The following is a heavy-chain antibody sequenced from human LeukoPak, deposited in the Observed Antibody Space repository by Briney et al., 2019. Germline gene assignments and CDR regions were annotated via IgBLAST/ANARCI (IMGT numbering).Heavy chain of an antibody. D-gene: IGHD6-19*01. CDR1: GYTFTSYY. CDR3: ARDVRFYSSGWYKSYNWFDP. J-gene: IGHJ5*02. Sequence: ASVKVSCKASGYTFTSYYMHWVRQAPGQGLEWMGIINPSGGSTSYAQKFQGRVTMTRDMSTSQVYMELSSLRSEDTAVYYCARDVRFYSSGWYKSYNWFDPWGQGTLVSVSS. CDR2: INPSGGST. V-gene: IGHV1-46*01.